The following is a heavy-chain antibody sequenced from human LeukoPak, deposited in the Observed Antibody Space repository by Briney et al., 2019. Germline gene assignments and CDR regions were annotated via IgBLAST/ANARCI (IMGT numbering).Heavy chain of an antibody. Sequence: SETLSLTCAVYGGSFSGYYWSWIRQPPGKGLEWIGEINHSGSTNYNPSLKSRVTISVDTSKNQFSLKLSSVTAADTAVYYCARGKSVVPAATYFDYWGQGTLVTVSS. CDR2: INHSGST. CDR1: GGSFSGYY. D-gene: IGHD2-2*01. CDR3: ARGKSVVPAATYFDY. J-gene: IGHJ4*02. V-gene: IGHV4-34*01.